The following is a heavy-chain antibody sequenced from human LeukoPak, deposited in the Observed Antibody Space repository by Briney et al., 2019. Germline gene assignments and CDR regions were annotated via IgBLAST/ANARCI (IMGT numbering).Heavy chain of an antibody. CDR2: MYISGNI. D-gene: IGHD6-19*01. J-gene: IGHJ4*02. V-gene: IGHV4-4*07. CDR1: GGSISDYY. Sequence: SETLSLTCTVSGGSISDYYWTWIRQPAGKGLEWIGRMYISGNIAYIPSLRGRATMSADTSKNQVSLKLRSVTAADTAVYYCARGIYNSDWFPPDYWGQGALLTVSS. CDR3: ARGIYNSDWFPPDY.